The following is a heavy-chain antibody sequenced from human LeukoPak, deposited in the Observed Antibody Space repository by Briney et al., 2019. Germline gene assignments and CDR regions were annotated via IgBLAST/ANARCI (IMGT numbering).Heavy chain of an antibody. D-gene: IGHD3-3*02. CDR1: GFTFSSYA. Sequence: PGGSLRLSCAASGFTFSSYAMHWVRQAPGKGLEWVAVISYDGSNKYYADSVKGRFTISRDNFKNTLYLQMNSLRAEDTAVYYCASPFLEWLLSFHYYYGMDVWGQGTTVTVSS. J-gene: IGHJ6*02. CDR3: ASPFLEWLLSFHYYYGMDV. CDR2: ISYDGSNK. V-gene: IGHV3-30-3*01.